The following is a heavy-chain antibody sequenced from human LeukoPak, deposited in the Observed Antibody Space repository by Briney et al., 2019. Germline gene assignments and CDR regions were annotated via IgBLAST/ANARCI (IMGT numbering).Heavy chain of an antibody. CDR1: GGSFSGYY. Sequence: PSETLSLTCAVYGGSFSGYYWSWIRQPPGKGLEWIGEINHSGSTNYNPSLKSRVTISVDTSKNQFSLKLSSVTAADTAVYYCARLETSGYPYYFDYWGQGTLVTVSP. J-gene: IGHJ4*02. CDR2: INHSGST. D-gene: IGHD3-22*01. CDR3: ARLETSGYPYYFDY. V-gene: IGHV4-34*01.